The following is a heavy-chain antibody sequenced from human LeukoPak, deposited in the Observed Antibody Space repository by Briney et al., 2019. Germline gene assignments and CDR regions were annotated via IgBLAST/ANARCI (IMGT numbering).Heavy chain of an antibody. D-gene: IGHD5-18*01. CDR3: AREMDPAMVFDY. Sequence: PGGSLRLSCAASGFTFSSYVMHWVRQAPGKGLEWVAVISYDGSNKYYADSVKGRFTISRDNSKNTLYVQMNSLRAEDTAVYYCAREMDPAMVFDYWGQGTLVTVSS. J-gene: IGHJ4*02. CDR2: ISYDGSNK. V-gene: IGHV3-30-3*01. CDR1: GFTFSSYV.